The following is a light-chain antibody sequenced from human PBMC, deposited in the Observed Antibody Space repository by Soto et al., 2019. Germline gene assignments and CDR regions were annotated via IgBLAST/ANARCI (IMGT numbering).Light chain of an antibody. J-gene: IGLJ2*01. CDR1: SSDVGGYNH. Sequence: QSALTQPRSVSGSPGQSVTISCTGTSSDVGGYNHVSWYQQHPGKAPKLMIFDVSKRPSGVPDRFSGSKSGSTASLTISGLQAADEADYYRCSYAGYYTLIFGGGTKLTVL. V-gene: IGLV2-11*01. CDR3: CSYAGYYTLI. CDR2: DVS.